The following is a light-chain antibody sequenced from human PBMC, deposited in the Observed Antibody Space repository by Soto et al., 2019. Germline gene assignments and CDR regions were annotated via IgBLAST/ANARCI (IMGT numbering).Light chain of an antibody. J-gene: IGLJ1*01. CDR3: SSSTSSSTLX. CDR2: EVR. CDR1: ASDVGAYDY. V-gene: IGLV2-14*01. Sequence: QSALTQPASVSGSPGQSITISCTGTASDVGAYDYVSWYQHHPGKPPKLLIFEVRDRPSGVSNRFSGSKSGNTASLTISGXQPEDEADYFCSSSTSSSTLXFGTVT.